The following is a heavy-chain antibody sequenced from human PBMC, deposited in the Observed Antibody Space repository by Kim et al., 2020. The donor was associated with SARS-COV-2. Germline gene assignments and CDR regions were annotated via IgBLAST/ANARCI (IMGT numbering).Heavy chain of an antibody. CDR2: FDPEDGET. Sequence: ASVKVSCKVSGYTLTELSMHWVRQAPGKGLEWMGGFDPEDGETIYAQKFQGRVTMTEDTSTDTAYMELSSLRSEDTAVYYCATDLSRSVGFNMANYYGEDYYYGMDVWGQGTTVTVSS. CDR1: GYTLTELS. D-gene: IGHD3-10*01. J-gene: IGHJ6*02. V-gene: IGHV1-24*01. CDR3: ATDLSRSVGFNMANYYGEDYYYGMDV.